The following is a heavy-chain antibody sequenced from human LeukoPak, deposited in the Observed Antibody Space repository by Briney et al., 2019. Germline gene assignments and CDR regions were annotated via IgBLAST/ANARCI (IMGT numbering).Heavy chain of an antibody. CDR2: ISYDGSNK. CDR1: GFTFSSYA. CDR3: AKTRSIQLWLAGPFDY. D-gene: IGHD5-18*01. V-gene: IGHV3-30-3*02. Sequence: GGSLRLSCAASGFTFSSYAMHWVRQAPGKGLEWVAVISYDGSNKYYADSVKGRFTISRDNSKNTLYLQMNSLRAEDTAVYYCAKTRSIQLWLAGPFDYWGQGTLVTVSS. J-gene: IGHJ4*02.